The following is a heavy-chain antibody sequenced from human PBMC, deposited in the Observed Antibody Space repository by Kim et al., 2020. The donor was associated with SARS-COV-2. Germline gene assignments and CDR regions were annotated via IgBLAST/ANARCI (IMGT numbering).Heavy chain of an antibody. CDR2: IYYSGST. CDR1: GGSISSSSYY. CDR3: ASSVLRYFDWLFPDAFDI. J-gene: IGHJ3*02. D-gene: IGHD3-9*01. V-gene: IGHV4-39*01. Sequence: SETLSLTCTVSGGSISSSSYYWGWIRQPPGKGLEWIGSIYYSGSTYYNPSLKSRVTISVDTSKNQFSLKLSSVTATDTAVYYCASSVLRYFDWLFPDAFDIWGQGTMVTVSS.